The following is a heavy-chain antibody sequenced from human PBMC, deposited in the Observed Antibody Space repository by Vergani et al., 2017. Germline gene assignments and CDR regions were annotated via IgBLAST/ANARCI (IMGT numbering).Heavy chain of an antibody. CDR3: ATPQTVTAGGMEV. CDR2: VDPEDGET. CDR1: GYTFTDHY. V-gene: IGHV1-69-2*01. D-gene: IGHD2-21*02. J-gene: IGHJ6*02. Sequence: VLLLLSWAQVNNPWATMKISCKVSGYTFTDHYMHWVKQAPGKGLEWMGLVDPEDGETIYAEKFKGRVTIAADTPTDTAHLELSSLRSEDTAVYYCATPQTVTAGGMEVWGQGTTVIVSS.